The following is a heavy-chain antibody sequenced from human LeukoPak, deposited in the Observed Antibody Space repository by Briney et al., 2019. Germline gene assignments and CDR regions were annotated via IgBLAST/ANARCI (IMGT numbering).Heavy chain of an antibody. V-gene: IGHV3-53*01. CDR3: ARYYGDETRNDAFDI. CDR1: GFTVSSGY. CDR2: LYSSGDT. Sequence: GGSLRLSCAASGFTVSSGYMSWVRRAPGKGLEWVSVLYSSGDTYYADSVKGRFTISRDNSKNAVYLQMNSLRAEDTAVYYCARYYGDETRNDAFDIWGQGTMVTVSS. D-gene: IGHD4-17*01. J-gene: IGHJ3*02.